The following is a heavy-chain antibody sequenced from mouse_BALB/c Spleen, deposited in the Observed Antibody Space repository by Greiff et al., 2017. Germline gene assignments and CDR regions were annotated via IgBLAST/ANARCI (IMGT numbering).Heavy chain of an antibody. Sequence: EVQRVESGGGLVKPGGSLKLSCAASGFTFSDYYMYWVRQTPEKRLEWVATISDGGSYTYYPDSVKGRFTISRDNAQNNLYLQMSSLKSEDTAMYYCASDVSMDYWGQGTSVTVSS. CDR2: ISDGGSYT. CDR3: ASDVSMDY. V-gene: IGHV5-4*02. CDR1: GFTFSDYY. J-gene: IGHJ4*01.